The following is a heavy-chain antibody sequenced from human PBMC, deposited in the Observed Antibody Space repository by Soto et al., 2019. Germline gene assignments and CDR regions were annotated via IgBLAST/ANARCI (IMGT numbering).Heavy chain of an antibody. D-gene: IGHD2-15*01. CDR2: IYSNDET. V-gene: IGHV2-5*01. Sequence: ESGPTLVNPTQTLTRSCTFSGFSLTKTGVAVGWSSQIPGGALEWITLIYSNDETRFSPALTTRLTITWVTSNNHVVLSLTNVDPGDKASYFCAHSDGSYEIIYFDFWGQGIPVTVSS. CDR1: GFSLTKTGVA. J-gene: IGHJ4*02. CDR3: AHSDGSYEIIYFDF.